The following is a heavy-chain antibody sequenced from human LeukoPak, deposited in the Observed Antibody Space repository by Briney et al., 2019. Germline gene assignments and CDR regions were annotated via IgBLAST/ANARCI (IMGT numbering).Heavy chain of an antibody. J-gene: IGHJ4*02. V-gene: IGHV4-59*01. CDR3: ARDMTMITY. D-gene: IGHD3-22*01. Sequence: SETLSLNCTVSGGSISSYYWSWIRQPPGKGLEWIGYIYYSGSTNYNPSLKSRVTISVDTSKNQFSLKLSSVTAADTAVYYCARDMTMITYWGQGTLVTVSS. CDR1: GGSISSYY. CDR2: IYYSGST.